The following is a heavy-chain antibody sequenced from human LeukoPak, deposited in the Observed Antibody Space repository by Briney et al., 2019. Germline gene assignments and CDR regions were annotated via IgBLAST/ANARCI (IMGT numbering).Heavy chain of an antibody. J-gene: IGHJ4*02. V-gene: IGHV3-7*01. CDR2: IKQDGSVK. CDR3: ARDGEGGHDY. Sequence: GGSLRLSCGVSGFTSSNYWISWVRQAPGEGLEWVANIKQDGSVKHYVDSVKGRFTISRDNAQNSVYLQMNGLRGEDTAVYFCARDGEGGHDYWGQGALVTVSS. CDR1: GFTSSNYW. D-gene: IGHD3-10*01.